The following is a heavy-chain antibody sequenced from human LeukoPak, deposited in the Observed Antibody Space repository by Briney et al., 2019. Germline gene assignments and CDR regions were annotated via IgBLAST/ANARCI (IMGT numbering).Heavy chain of an antibody. CDR1: GYTFTGYY. J-gene: IGHJ4*02. Sequence: GASVKVSCKASGYTFTGYYMHRVRQAPGQGLEWMGWINPKSGGTNYAQKFQGRVTMTRDTSISTAYMELSRLRSDDTAVYYCARDAGYCSSTTCSADFDYWGQGTLVTVSS. CDR3: ARDAGYCSSTTCSADFDY. V-gene: IGHV1-2*02. D-gene: IGHD2-2*01. CDR2: INPKSGGT.